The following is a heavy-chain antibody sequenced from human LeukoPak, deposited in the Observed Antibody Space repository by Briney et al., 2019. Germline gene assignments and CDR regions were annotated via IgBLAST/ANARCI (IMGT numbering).Heavy chain of an antibody. CDR2: IYSGGTT. J-gene: IGHJ4*02. Sequence: GGSLRLSCAASGFTVSSNYISWVRQAPGKGLEWVSVIYSGGTTYYADSVKGRFTVSRDNSRNTLYLQMNSLRAEDTAVYYCARDSPYSGSSSDFDYWGQGTLVTVSS. V-gene: IGHV3-66*01. CDR3: ARDSPYSGSSSDFDY. CDR1: GFTVSSNY. D-gene: IGHD1-26*01.